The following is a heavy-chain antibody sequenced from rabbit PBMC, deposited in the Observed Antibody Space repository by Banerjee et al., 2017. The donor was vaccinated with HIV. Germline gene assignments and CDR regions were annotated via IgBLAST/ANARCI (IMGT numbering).Heavy chain of an antibody. V-gene: IGHV1S43*01. CDR2: IYAGSGGST. CDR3: ARDLAGVIGWNFGL. Sequence: QEQLEESGGGLVTPGGTLTLTCTASGFDFSSYHMGWVRQAPGKGLEWIGDIYAGSGGSTYYANWVNGRFTITRSTSLNTVTLKMTSLTAADTATYFCARDLAGVIGWNFGLWGPGTLVTVS. J-gene: IGHJ4*01. D-gene: IGHD4-1*01. CDR1: GFDFSSYH.